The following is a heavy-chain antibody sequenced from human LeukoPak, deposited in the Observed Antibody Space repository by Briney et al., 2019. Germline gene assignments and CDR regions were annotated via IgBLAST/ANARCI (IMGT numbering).Heavy chain of an antibody. CDR3: ARGVAAAGTLDY. D-gene: IGHD6-13*01. Sequence: GSLRLSCAASGFTFSSYAMHWAGKPPGRGRGGVAVITYDGSNKYYADSVKGRFTISRDNSKNTLYLQMNSLRAEDTAVYYCARGVAAAGTLDYWGQGTLVTVSS. CDR1: GFTFSSYA. J-gene: IGHJ4*02. CDR2: ITYDGSNK. V-gene: IGHV3-30-3*01.